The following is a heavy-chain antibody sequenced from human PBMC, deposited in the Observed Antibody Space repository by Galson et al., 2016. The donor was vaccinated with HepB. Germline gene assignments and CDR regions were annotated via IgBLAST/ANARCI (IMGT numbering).Heavy chain of an antibody. CDR3: ARSGVGGDNNWFDS. CDR1: GGSFSGSY. Sequence: SETLSLTCAVYGGSFSGSYWNWIRQSPGKGLEWVGEINDSGTTNYNPSLKSRVTLSLDTSKKQFSLKLSSVTAADAAVYFCARSGVGGDNNWFDSWGQGTLVTVSA. D-gene: IGHD3-3*01. CDR2: INDSGTT. V-gene: IGHV4-34*01. J-gene: IGHJ5*01.